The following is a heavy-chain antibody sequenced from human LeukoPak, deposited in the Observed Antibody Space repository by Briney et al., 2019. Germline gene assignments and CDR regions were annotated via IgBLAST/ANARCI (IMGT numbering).Heavy chain of an antibody. CDR3: ARDEYSSSTDGDY. CDR1: GGTFSSYA. CDR2: INPSGGST. Sequence: GASVKVSCKASGGTFSSYAISWVRQAPGQGLEWMGIINPSGGSTSYAQKFQGRVTMTRDTSTSTVYMELSSLRSEDTAVYYCARDEYSSSTDGDYWGQGTLVTVSS. V-gene: IGHV1-46*01. J-gene: IGHJ4*02. D-gene: IGHD6-6*01.